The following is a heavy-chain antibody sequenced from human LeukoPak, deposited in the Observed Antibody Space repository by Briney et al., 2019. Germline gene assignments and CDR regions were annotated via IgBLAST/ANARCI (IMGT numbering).Heavy chain of an antibody. CDR3: ARELMITFGGVIVPRPSDAFDI. D-gene: IGHD3-16*02. J-gene: IGHJ3*02. V-gene: IGHV1-2*04. Sequence: GASVKVSCKASGYTFTSYDINWVRQATGQGLEWMGWMNPNSGGTNYAQKFQGWVTMTRDTSISTAYMELSRLRSDDTAVYYCARELMITFGGVIVPRPSDAFDIWGQGTMVTVSS. CDR1: GYTFTSYD. CDR2: MNPNSGGT.